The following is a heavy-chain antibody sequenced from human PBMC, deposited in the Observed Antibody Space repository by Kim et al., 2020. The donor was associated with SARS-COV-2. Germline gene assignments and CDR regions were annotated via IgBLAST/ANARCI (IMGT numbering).Heavy chain of an antibody. J-gene: IGHJ4*02. V-gene: IGHV4-39*07. Sequence: SETLSLTCTVSGGSISSSSYYWGWIRQPPGKGLEWIGSIYYSGSTYYNPSLKSRVTISVDTSKNQFSLKLSSVTAADTAVYYCARALVSSSLNHNFDYWGQGTLVTVSS. CDR3: ARALVSSSLNHNFDY. CDR2: IYYSGST. CDR1: GGSISSSSYY. D-gene: IGHD6-13*01.